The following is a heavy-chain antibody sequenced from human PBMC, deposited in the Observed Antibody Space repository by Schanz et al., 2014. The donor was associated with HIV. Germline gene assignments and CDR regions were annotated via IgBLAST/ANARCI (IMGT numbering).Heavy chain of an antibody. V-gene: IGHV3-21*06. CDR3: ARDLHDYGDARTDY. D-gene: IGHD4-17*01. Sequence: VQLVESGGGVVQPGRSLRLSCAASGFTFNSYGMHWVRQAPGKGLEWVSSIGSGGGYKYYADSVNGRFTISRDNAKNSLYLQMSRLGAEDTAVYYCARDLHDYGDARTDYWGQGILVTVSS. CDR2: IGSGGGYK. J-gene: IGHJ4*02. CDR1: GFTFNSYG.